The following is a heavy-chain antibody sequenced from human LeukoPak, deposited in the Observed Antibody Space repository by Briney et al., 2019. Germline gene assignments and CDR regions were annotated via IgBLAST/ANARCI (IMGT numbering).Heavy chain of an antibody. J-gene: IGHJ6*03. CDR1: GYTFTSYG. Sequence: ASVKASCKASGYTFTSYGISWVRQAPGQGLEWMGWISAYNGNTNYAQKLQGRVTMTTDTSTSTAYMELRSLRSDDTAVYYCARVAQLERRRLYSYYYYMDVWGKGTTVTISS. CDR2: ISAYNGNT. CDR3: ARVAQLERRRLYSYYYYMDV. V-gene: IGHV1-18*01. D-gene: IGHD1-1*01.